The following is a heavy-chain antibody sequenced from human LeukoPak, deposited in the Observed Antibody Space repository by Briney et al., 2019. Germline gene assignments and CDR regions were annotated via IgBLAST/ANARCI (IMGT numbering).Heavy chain of an antibody. Sequence: SETLSLTCAVYGGSFSGYYWSWIRQPPGKGLEWIGEINHSGSTNYNPSLKSRVTISVDTSKNQFSLKLSSVTAADTAVYYCARNVRRQQLVFSAWGQGTLVTVSS. CDR3: ARNVRRQQLVFSA. D-gene: IGHD6-13*01. CDR1: GGSFSGYY. CDR2: INHSGST. V-gene: IGHV4-34*01. J-gene: IGHJ5*02.